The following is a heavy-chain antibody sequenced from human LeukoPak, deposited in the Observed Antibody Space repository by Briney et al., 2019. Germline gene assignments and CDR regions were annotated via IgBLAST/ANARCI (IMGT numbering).Heavy chain of an antibody. CDR1: GYTLTELS. Sequence: GASVKVSCKVSGYTLTELSMHWVRQAPGKGLEWMGGFDPEDGETIYAQKFQGGVTMTEDTSTDTAYMELSSLRSEDTAVYYCATDLPQGHFLTGYYNKDRTRDYWGQGTLVTVSS. V-gene: IGHV1-24*01. D-gene: IGHD3-9*01. CDR2: FDPEDGET. J-gene: IGHJ4*02. CDR3: ATDLPQGHFLTGYYNKDRTRDY.